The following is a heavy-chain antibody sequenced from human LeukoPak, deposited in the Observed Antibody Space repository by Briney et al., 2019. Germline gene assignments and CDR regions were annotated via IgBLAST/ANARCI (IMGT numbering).Heavy chain of an antibody. CDR2: IYTGGST. V-gene: IGHV4-4*07. CDR3: ARDTGYYSEQQLVLDY. J-gene: IGHJ4*02. Sequence: PSETLSLTCTVSGGSISSYYWSWIRQPAGKGLEWIGRIYTGGSTNYNPSLKSRVTMSVDTSKNQFSLKLSSVTAADTAVYYCARDTGYYSEQQLVLDYWGQGTLVTVSS. CDR1: GGSISSYY. D-gene: IGHD6-13*01.